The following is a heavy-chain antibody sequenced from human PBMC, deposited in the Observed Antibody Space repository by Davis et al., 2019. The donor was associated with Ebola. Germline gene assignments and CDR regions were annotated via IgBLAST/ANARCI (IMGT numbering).Heavy chain of an antibody. CDR2: IWYDGSNK. V-gene: IGHV3-33*01. CDR1: GFTFSSYG. J-gene: IGHJ6*02. D-gene: IGHD6-13*01. CDR3: AREGAAATDYYYYGMDV. Sequence: GGSLRLSCAASGFTFSSYGMHWVRQAPGKGLEWVAVIWYDGSNKYYADSVKGRFTISRDNSKNTLYLQMNSLRAEDTAVYYCAREGAAATDYYYYGMDVWGQGTTVTVSS.